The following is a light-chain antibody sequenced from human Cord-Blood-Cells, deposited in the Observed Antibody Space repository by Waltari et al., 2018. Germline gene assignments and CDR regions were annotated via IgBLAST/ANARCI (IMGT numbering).Light chain of an antibody. J-gene: IGKJ4*01. CDR1: QSVSSN. Sequence: EIVMTQSPATLSVSPGERATLSCRASQSVSSNLSWYQQKPGQAPRLLIYCASTRATRIPVRFSGSGSGTEFTLTISSLQSEDFAVYYCQQYNNWPPLPFGGGTKVEIK. CDR3: QQYNNWPPLP. V-gene: IGKV3-15*01. CDR2: CAS.